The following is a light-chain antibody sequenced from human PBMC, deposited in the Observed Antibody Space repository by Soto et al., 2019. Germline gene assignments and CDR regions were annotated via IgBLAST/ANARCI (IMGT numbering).Light chain of an antibody. Sequence: DIQMTQSPSSLSASVGDRVTITCQASQDIYNYLNWYQQKPGKAPQLLIYDASNLTPGVPSRFSGSGSGTDFTFDISSLQPEDISTYYCQQSHKLPLPVGGGTKVQI. CDR2: DAS. CDR3: QQSHKLPLP. CDR1: QDIYNY. V-gene: IGKV1-33*01. J-gene: IGKJ4*02.